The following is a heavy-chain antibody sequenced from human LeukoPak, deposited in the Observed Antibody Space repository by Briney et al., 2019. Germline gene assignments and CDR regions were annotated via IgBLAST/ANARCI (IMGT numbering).Heavy chain of an antibody. CDR1: GFTFSSYA. CDR2: ISYDGSNK. V-gene: IGHV3-30-3*01. J-gene: IGHJ4*02. D-gene: IGHD2-2*01. CDR3: ARVGNTGDAVIIPAAMGFDN. Sequence: GGSLRLSCAASGFTFSSYAMHWVRQAPGKGLEWVAVISYDGSNKYYADSVKGRFTISRDNSKNTLYLQMNSLRAEDTAVYYCARVGNTGDAVIIPAAMGFDNWGQGTVVTVSS.